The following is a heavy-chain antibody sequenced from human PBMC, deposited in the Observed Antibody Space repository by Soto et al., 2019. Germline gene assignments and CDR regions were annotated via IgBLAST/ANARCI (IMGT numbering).Heavy chain of an antibody. Sequence: SETLSLTCSVSAGSISRYYWGWVRQSPGEGLEWIAHISYTVDASYNPSLKSRVTISLDTSKNQIALSLMSVTAADTAVYYCVGSLMSRAMESFDYWDQGTLVTVSS. CDR2: ISYTVDA. CDR3: VGSLMSRAMESFDY. J-gene: IGHJ4*02. D-gene: IGHD5-18*01. CDR1: AGSISRYY. V-gene: IGHV4-59*01.